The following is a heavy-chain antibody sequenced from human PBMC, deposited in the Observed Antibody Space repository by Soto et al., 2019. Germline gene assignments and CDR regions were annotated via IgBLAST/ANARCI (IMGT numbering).Heavy chain of an antibody. J-gene: IGHJ6*02. CDR3: ARGVPFGEAFDYGMDV. D-gene: IGHD3-10*01. CDR1: GFTFSSYD. Sequence: GGSLRLSCAASGFTFSSYDMHWVRQATGKGLEWVSAIGTAGDTYYPGSVKGRFTISRENAKNSLYLQMNSLRAGDTAVYYCARGVPFGEAFDYGMDVWGQGTTVTVSS. CDR2: IGTAGDT. V-gene: IGHV3-13*04.